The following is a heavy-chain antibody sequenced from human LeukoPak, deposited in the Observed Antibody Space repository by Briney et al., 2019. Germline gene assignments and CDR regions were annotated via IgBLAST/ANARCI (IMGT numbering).Heavy chain of an antibody. Sequence: QPGRSLRLSCAPAGFTFSSYGMHWVRQAPGKGLEWVAVIWYDGSNKYYADSVKGRFTISRDNSKNTLYLQMNSLRAEDTAVYYCARGFYSGAYWGQGTLVTVSS. CDR3: ARGFYSGAY. CDR2: IWYDGSNK. J-gene: IGHJ4*02. D-gene: IGHD5-12*01. V-gene: IGHV3-33*01. CDR1: GFTFSSYG.